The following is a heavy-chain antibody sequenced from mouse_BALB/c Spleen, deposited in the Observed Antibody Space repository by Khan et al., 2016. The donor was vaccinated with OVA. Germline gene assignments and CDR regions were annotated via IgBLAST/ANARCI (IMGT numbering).Heavy chain of an antibody. J-gene: IGHJ2*01. D-gene: IGHD2-1*01. CDR3: SVECRSDGNYDYYFDY. CDR2: INPSSGYT. CDR1: GYTFTSYT. V-gene: IGHV1-4*02. Sequence: QVQLQQSAAELARPGASVKMSCKASGYTFTSYTMHWVKQRPGQGLEWIGYINPSSGYTEYNQKFKDKTTLNADKSSSKAYMQMRSLTYEDSADYYSSVECRSDGNYDYYFDYWGQGTTLTVSS.